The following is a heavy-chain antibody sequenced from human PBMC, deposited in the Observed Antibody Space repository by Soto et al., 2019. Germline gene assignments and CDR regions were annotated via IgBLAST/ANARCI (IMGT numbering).Heavy chain of an antibody. D-gene: IGHD3-10*01. V-gene: IGHV3-30*18. J-gene: IGHJ3*02. CDR3: AKDLLLWFGAHAFDI. CDR2: ISYDGSNK. CDR1: GFTFSSYG. Sequence: QVQLVESGGGVVQPGRSLRLSCAASGFTFSSYGMHWVRQAPGKGLEWVAVISYDGSNKYYADSVKGRFTISRDNSKNTLYLQMNILRAEDTAVYYCAKDLLLWFGAHAFDIWGQGTMVTVSS.